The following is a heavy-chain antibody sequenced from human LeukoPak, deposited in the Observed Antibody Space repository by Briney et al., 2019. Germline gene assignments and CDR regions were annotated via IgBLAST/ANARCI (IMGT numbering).Heavy chain of an antibody. CDR3: ARGQRPQYTSTWDNWFDP. D-gene: IGHD2-2*01. Sequence: GGSLRLSCAASGFTFSGHWVSWVRQAPGKRLQWVSYISSSGNKIYYAASVKGRFTISRDNAKNSLYLQIDSLRAEDTAVYYCARGQRPQYTSTWDNWFDPWGQGTQVTVPS. V-gene: IGHV3-48*03. CDR1: GFTFSGHW. CDR2: ISSSGNKI. J-gene: IGHJ5*02.